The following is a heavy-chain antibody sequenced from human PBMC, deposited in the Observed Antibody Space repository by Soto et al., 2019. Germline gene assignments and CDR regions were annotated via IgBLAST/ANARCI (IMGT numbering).Heavy chain of an antibody. CDR1: GYSFTNYG. CDR3: ARECGVARPVAGKTLYYYYMDV. Sequence: QDPLVQSGGEVKKPGASVKVSCKASGYSFTNYGITWVRQAPGQGFEWMGWISAYNGDTNYAQKLQGRVTMTTDASTSTDYLELRSLRSDGTAVYYCARECGVARPVAGKTLYYYYMDVWGKGTTVTFSS. V-gene: IGHV1-18*01. D-gene: IGHD6-19*01. CDR2: ISAYNGDT. J-gene: IGHJ6*03.